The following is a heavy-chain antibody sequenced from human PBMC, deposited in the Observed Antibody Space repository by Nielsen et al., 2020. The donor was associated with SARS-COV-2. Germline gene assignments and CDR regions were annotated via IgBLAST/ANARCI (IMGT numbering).Heavy chain of an antibody. V-gene: IGHV3-11*05. CDR2: ISSTGTYT. CDR3: ARDWSVAGHFDS. J-gene: IGHJ4*02. CDR1: GFIFGDSY. D-gene: IGHD6-19*01. Sequence: GSLRLSCAASGFIFGDSYMSWIRQAPGKGLEWISYISSTGTYTNYVDSVKGRFTISRDNAKRSLYLQMNSLRAEDTAVYYCARDWSVAGHFDSWGQGTLVTVSS.